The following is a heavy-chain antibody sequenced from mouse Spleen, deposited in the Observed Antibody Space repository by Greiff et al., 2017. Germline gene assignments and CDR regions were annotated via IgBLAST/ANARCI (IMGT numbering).Heavy chain of an antibody. Sequence: VQGVESGPGLVQPSQSLSITCTVSGFSLTSYGVHWVRQSPGKGLEWLGVIWSGGSTDYNAAFISRLSISKDNSKSQVFFKMNRLQANDTAIYYCARNGPHYYAMDYWGQGTSGTVSS. CDR1: GFSLTSYG. CDR3: ARNGPHYYAMDY. J-gene: IGHJ4*01. V-gene: IGHV2-2*02. CDR2: IWSGGST.